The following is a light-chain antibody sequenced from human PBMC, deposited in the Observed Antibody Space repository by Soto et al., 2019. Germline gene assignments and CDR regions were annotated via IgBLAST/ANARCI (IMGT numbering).Light chain of an antibody. J-gene: IGLJ2*01. CDR3: CSNAGTYTVV. V-gene: IGLV2-11*01. CDR2: EVS. Sequence: QSALTQPRSVSGSPGQSVTISCTGTSSDVGDYNYVSWYQQHPGKAPKFIIYEVSKRPSGVPDRFSGSKSGNTASLTISGLQAEDEADYYCCSNAGTYTVVFGGGTQLTVL. CDR1: SSDVGDYNY.